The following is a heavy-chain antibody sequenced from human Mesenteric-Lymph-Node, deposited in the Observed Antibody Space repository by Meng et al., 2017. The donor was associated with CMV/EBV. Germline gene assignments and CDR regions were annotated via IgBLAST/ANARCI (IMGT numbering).Heavy chain of an antibody. CDR3: ARLLEGYCTNGVCYSPYFDY. V-gene: IGHV3-69-1*01. CDR2: ISWNSGSI. CDR1: GFTFSDYY. D-gene: IGHD2-8*01. Sequence: GGSLRLSCAASGFTFSDYYMNWVRQAPGKGLEWVSGISWNSGSIGYADSVKGRFTISRDNAKNSLYLQMNSLRAEDTAVYYCARLLEGYCTNGVCYSPYFDYWGQGTLVTVSS. J-gene: IGHJ4*02.